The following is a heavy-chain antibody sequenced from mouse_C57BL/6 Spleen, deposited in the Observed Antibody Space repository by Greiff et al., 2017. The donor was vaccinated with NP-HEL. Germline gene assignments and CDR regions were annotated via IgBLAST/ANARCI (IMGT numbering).Heavy chain of an antibody. J-gene: IGHJ3*01. CDR2: IDPETGGT. D-gene: IGHD2-1*01. CDR3: TEIYYGNYGFAY. V-gene: IGHV1-15*01. Sequence: LQESGAELVRPGASVTLSCKASGYTFTDYEMHWVKQTPVHGLEWIGAIDPETGGTAYNQKFKGKAILTADKSSSTAYMELRSLTSEDSAVYYCTEIYYGNYGFAYWGQGTLVTVSA. CDR1: GYTFTDYE.